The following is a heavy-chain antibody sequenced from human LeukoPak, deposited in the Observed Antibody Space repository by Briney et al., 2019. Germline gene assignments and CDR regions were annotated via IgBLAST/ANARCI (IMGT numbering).Heavy chain of an antibody. J-gene: IGHJ6*02. V-gene: IGHV4-59*08. Sequence: SETLSLTCTVSGGSISSYYWSWIRQPPGKGLEWIGYIYYSGSTNYNPSLTSRVTISVDTSKNQFSLKVSSVTAADTAVYYWARLPYYYGSGSPGLYYYYYYGMDVWGQGTTVTVSS. D-gene: IGHD3-10*01. CDR2: IYYSGST. CDR3: ARLPYYYGSGSPGLYYYYYYGMDV. CDR1: GGSISSYY.